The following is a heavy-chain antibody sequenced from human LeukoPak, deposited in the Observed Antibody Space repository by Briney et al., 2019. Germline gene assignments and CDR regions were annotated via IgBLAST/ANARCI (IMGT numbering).Heavy chain of an antibody. CDR2: INHSGST. CDR3: ARGPALQLGYCSSTSCRDAFDI. V-gene: IGHV4-34*01. D-gene: IGHD2-2*01. J-gene: IGHJ3*02. Sequence: SETLSFTCAVYGGSFSGYYWSWIRQPPGKGLEWIGEINHSGSTNYNPSLKSRVTISVDTSKNQFSLKLSSVTAADTAVYYCARGPALQLGYCSSTSCRDAFDIWGQGTMVTVSS. CDR1: GGSFSGYY.